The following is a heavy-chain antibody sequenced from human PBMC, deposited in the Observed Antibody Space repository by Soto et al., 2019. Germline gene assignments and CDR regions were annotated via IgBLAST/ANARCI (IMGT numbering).Heavy chain of an antibody. J-gene: IGHJ6*02. Sequence: SETLSLTCTVSGGSISSYYWSWIRQPPGKGLEWLGYFSYTGSTNYNPSLKSRITISVDTSKNQFSLKVSSVTAADTAVYYCARAGPYYYYYGMDVWGQGTTVTVSS. CDR3: ARAGPYYYYYGMDV. CDR2: FSYTGST. CDR1: GGSISSYY. V-gene: IGHV4-59*01.